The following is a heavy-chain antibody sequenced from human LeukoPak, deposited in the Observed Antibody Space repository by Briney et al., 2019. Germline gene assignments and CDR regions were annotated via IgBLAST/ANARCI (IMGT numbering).Heavy chain of an antibody. D-gene: IGHD2-2*01. J-gene: IGHJ6*03. CDR2: ISSSSSYI. CDR1: GFTFSSYS. V-gene: IGHV3-21*01. Sequence: GGSLRLSCAASGFTFSSYSMNWVRQAPGKGLEWVSSISSSSSYIYYADSVKGRFTISRDNAKNSLYLQMNSLRAEDTAVYYCARGRRPYCSSTSCYYYYYMDVWGKGTTVTVSS. CDR3: ARGRRPYCSSTSCYYYYYMDV.